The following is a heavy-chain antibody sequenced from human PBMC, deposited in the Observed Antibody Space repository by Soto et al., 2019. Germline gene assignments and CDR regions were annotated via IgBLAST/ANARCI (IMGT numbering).Heavy chain of an antibody. D-gene: IGHD1-1*01. CDR2: INHRGSL. CDR3: ARELPQRQGRNMDV. J-gene: IGHJ6*02. CDR1: RGSFSSGGYY. V-gene: IGHV4-31*03. Sequence: TLSLTCPVSRGSFSSGGYYWTWFRHRPGEGLEWFGYINHRGSLYYNLSLKSRVSMSVDTSKNQFSLNLSSVTAADTAVYYCARELPQRQGRNMDVWGQGTTVT.